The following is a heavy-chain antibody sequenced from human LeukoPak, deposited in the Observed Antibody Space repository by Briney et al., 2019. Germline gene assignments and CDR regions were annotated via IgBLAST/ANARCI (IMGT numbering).Heavy chain of an antibody. J-gene: IGHJ6*02. CDR1: GYTFTGYY. D-gene: IGHD3-10*01. V-gene: IGHV1-2*02. CDR3: ARARRYGSGSYLYYYGMDV. CDR2: INPNSGGT. Sequence: ASVKVSCKASGYTFTGYYMHWVRQAPGQGLEWMGWINPNSGGTNYAQKFQGRVTMTRDTSISTAYMELSRLRSDGTAVYYCARARRYGSGSYLYYYGMDVWGQGTTVTVSS.